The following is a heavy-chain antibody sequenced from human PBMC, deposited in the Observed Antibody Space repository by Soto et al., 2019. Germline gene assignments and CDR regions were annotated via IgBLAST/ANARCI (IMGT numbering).Heavy chain of an antibody. CDR1: AVSISSSGYY. D-gene: IGHD3-3*01. J-gene: IGHJ5*01. CDR2: IYYSGST. V-gene: IGHV4-39*01. Sequence: SLTCTVSAVSISSSGYYWVLIRQPPGKGLEWIGSIYYSGSTYYNPSLKSRVTISVDTSKNQFSLKLSSVTAADTAVYYCARHVFKTIFGVAYNWFDSWGQRTLGTVSS. CDR3: ARHVFKTIFGVAYNWFDS.